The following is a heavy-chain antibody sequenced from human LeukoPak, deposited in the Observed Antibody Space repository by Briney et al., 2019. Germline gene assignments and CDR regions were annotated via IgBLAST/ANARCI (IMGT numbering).Heavy chain of an antibody. V-gene: IGHV3-53*01. Sequence: GGSLRLSCEASGFTVSSTHMVWVRQAPGKGLEWVSVTYTGGNSYYAGSVQGRFIISRDISKNTLYLQMNNLGAEDSALYYCARGGRGSAAVVAPRSFDSWGQGTMVTGAS. D-gene: IGHD3-22*01. CDR3: ARGGRGSAAVVAPRSFDS. CDR2: TYTGGNS. J-gene: IGHJ3*02. CDR1: GFTVSSTH.